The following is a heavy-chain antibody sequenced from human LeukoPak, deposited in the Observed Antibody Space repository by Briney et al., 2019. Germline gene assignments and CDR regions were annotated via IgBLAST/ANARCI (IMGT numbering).Heavy chain of an antibody. D-gene: IGHD3-10*01. V-gene: IGHV4-39*07. Sequence: SETLSLTCTVSGGSISSSSYYWGWIRQPPGKGLEWIGNIYSGSTYYTPSLKSRLTISVDTSKNQFSLKLSSVTAADTAVYYCARGGEYTPFDYWGQGTLVTVSS. J-gene: IGHJ4*02. CDR1: GGSISSSSYY. CDR2: IYSGST. CDR3: ARGGEYTPFDY.